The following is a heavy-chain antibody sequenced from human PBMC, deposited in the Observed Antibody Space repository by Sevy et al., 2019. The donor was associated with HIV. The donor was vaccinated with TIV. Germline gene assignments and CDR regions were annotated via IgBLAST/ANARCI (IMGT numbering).Heavy chain of an antibody. CDR1: GDSISSHY. J-gene: IGHJ4*02. CDR3: VRATRGGTSRDY. CDR2: ISSSGST. D-gene: IGHD2-2*01. V-gene: IGHV4-59*11. Sequence: SETLSLTCRVSGDSISSHYWSWIRQPPGKGLDWIGCISSSGSTNYNPSLKSRVTISVDRSKTQFSLKMSSVTAADTAVYYCVRATRGGTSRDYWGQGTLVTVSS.